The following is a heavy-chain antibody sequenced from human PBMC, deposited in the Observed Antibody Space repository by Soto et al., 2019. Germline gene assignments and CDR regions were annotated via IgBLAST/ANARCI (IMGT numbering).Heavy chain of an antibody. CDR1: GFPFTNYW. CDR2: ISPDGSDV. J-gene: IGHJ4*02. D-gene: IGHD2-8*02. V-gene: IGHV3-74*01. Sequence: GGALRLSCEASGFPFTNYWMNWVRQTPGKGLMWVSRISPDGSDVGYADSVEGRFTVSRDNAKNTLYLQMHSLRAEDTAMYYCACWGHIVPVAPSDFDRWVQGTLVTVSP. CDR3: ACWGHIVPVAPSDFDR.